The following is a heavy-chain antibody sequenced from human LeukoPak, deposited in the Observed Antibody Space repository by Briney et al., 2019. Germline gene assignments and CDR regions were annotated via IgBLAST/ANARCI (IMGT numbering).Heavy chain of an antibody. Sequence: GGSLRLSCAASGFTFSSYAMHWVRQAPGKGLEWVAVISYDGSNKYYADSVKGRFTISRDNSKNTLYLQMNSLRAEDTAVYYCASLYTWIQLRQTYDAFDIWGQGTMVTVSS. CDR3: ASLYTWIQLRQTYDAFDI. CDR1: GFTFSSYA. D-gene: IGHD5-18*01. V-gene: IGHV3-30*04. CDR2: ISYDGSNK. J-gene: IGHJ3*02.